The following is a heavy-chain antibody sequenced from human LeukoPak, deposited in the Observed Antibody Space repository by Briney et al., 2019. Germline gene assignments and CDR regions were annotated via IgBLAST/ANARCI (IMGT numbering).Heavy chain of an antibody. CDR3: AREGLQKEGFITMVRGVIISPPPDAFDI. Sequence: SETLSLTCTVSGGSISRDYWSWIRQPPGKGLEWIGYIYYTGSTNYNPSLKSRVTISVDTSKNQFSLKLSSVTAADTAVYYCAREGLQKEGFITMVRGVIISPPPDAFDIWGQGTMVTVSS. V-gene: IGHV4-59*12. CDR2: IYYTGST. D-gene: IGHD3-10*01. CDR1: GGSISRDY. J-gene: IGHJ3*02.